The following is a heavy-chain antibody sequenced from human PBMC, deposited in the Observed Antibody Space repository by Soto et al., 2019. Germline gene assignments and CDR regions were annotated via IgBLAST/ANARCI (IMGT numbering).Heavy chain of an antibody. Sequence: QVTLKESGPVLVKPTETLTLTCTVSGFSLSNARMGVSWIRQPPGKALEWLAHIFSNDEKSYSTSLKSRLTISKDTSKSQVVLTMTNMDPVDTATYYCARILGLDDYDSNMSPFDYWGQGTLVTVSS. V-gene: IGHV2-26*01. CDR3: ARILGLDDYDSNMSPFDY. D-gene: IGHD3-22*01. CDR1: GFSLSNARMG. CDR2: IFSNDEK. J-gene: IGHJ4*02.